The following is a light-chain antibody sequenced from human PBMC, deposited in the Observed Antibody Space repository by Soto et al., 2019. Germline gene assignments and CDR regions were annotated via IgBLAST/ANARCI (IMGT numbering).Light chain of an antibody. CDR1: QSVSSN. V-gene: IGKV3-15*01. CDR2: GAS. Sequence: EIVMTQSPATLSVSPGERATLSCRASQSVSSNLAWYQQKPGRAPRLLIYGASTRVTGVPARFSGSGSGTEFSLTIYSLQAEDFAVYYCQPDNSWPHWWFEQGTKVDIK. CDR3: QPDNSWPHWW. J-gene: IGKJ1*01.